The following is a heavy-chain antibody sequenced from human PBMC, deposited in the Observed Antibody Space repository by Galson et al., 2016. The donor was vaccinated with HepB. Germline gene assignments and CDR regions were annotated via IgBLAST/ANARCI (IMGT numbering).Heavy chain of an antibody. J-gene: IGHJ4*02. CDR1: ADTFSRYG. D-gene: IGHD3-16*01. CDR2: IIGIVGTS. Sequence: SVKVSCKASADTFSRYGISWVRQVPGQGFERMGGIIGIVGTSDYAQWFQGRVTITADKYTTTVFMALSSLTSDDTAVYYCARDRHHAGSAYPYYFDYWGQGTLVTVSS. CDR3: ARDRHHAGSAYPYYFDY. V-gene: IGHV1-69*06.